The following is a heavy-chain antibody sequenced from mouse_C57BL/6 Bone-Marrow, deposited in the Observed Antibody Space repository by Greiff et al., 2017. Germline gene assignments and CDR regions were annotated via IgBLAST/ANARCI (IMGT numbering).Heavy chain of an antibody. CDR2: ISDGGSYT. V-gene: IGHV5-4*03. J-gene: IGHJ3*01. CDR3: ARGEAWFAY. Sequence: EVKLVESGGGLVKPGGSLKLSCAASGFTFSSYAMSWVRQTPEKRLEWVATISDGGSYTYYPDNVKGRFTISRDNAKNNLYLQMSHLKSEDTAMYYCARGEAWFAYWGQGTRVTVSA. CDR1: GFTFSSYA.